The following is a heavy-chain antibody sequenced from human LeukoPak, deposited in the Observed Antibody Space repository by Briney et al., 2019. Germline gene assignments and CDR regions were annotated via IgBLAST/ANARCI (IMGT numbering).Heavy chain of an antibody. CDR2: ISGSGDNT. CDR3: AKGSYYDSSGSFYFDY. CDR1: GFTFSSYA. D-gene: IGHD3-22*01. Sequence: GGSLRLSCAASGFTFSSYAMSWVRQAPGKGLEWVSGISGSGDNTYYADSVKGRFTISRDNSKYTLYVQVDSLGTEDTAAYYCAKGSYYDSSGSFYFDYWGQGTLVTVSS. V-gene: IGHV3-23*01. J-gene: IGHJ4*02.